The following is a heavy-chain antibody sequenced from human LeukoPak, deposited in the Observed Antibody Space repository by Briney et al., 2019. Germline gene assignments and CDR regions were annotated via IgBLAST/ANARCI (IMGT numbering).Heavy chain of an antibody. J-gene: IGHJ6*02. D-gene: IGHD6-19*01. CDR2: IYYSGST. V-gene: IGHV4-59*01. Sequence: SETLSLTCTVSGCSISSYYWSWIRQPPGKGLEWVGHIYYSGSTNYNPSLKSRVTISVDTSKNQFSLKLSSVTAADTAVYYCARGPYSSGWSEYYYYYGMDVWGQGTTVTVSS. CDR1: GCSISSYY. CDR3: ARGPYSSGWSEYYYYYGMDV.